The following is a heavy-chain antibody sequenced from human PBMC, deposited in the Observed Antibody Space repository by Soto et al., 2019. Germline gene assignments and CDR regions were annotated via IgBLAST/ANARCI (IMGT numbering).Heavy chain of an antibody. Sequence: EVQLLESGGGLVQPGGSLRLSCAASGFTFSIYAMSWVRHAPGKGLEWVSAISGSGGSTYYADSVKGRFTISRDNSKNTLYLQMNSLRAEDTAVYYCAIRIYCSGCSCYTEYFHHWGQGTLVTVSS. D-gene: IGHD2-15*01. CDR2: ISGSGGST. CDR1: GFTFSIYA. V-gene: IGHV3-23*01. CDR3: AIRIYCSGCSCYTEYFHH. J-gene: IGHJ1*01.